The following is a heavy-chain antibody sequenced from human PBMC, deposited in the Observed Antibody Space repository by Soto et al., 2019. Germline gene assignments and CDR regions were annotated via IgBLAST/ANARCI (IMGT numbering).Heavy chain of an antibody. J-gene: IGHJ5*02. Sequence: QVQLQQWGAGLLKPSETLSLTCAVYGGSFSGYYWSWIRQPPGKGLEWIGEINHSGSTNYNPSLKSRVTISVDTSKNQFSLKLSSVTAADTAVYYCARGGGYNWFDPWVQRTLVTVYS. CDR3: ARGGGYNWFDP. CDR2: INHSGST. V-gene: IGHV4-34*01. CDR1: GGSFSGYY.